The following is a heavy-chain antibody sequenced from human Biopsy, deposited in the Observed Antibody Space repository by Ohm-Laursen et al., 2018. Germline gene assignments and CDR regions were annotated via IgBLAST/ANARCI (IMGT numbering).Heavy chain of an antibody. D-gene: IGHD2/OR15-2a*01. Sequence: PSDTLSLTCTVSGGSISSDYWSWIRQTPGKGLEWIGYIYYSGSTNYNPSLKSRVTISVDTPKNQFSLRLNSVTAADTAVYYCARATNSTGWPYYYFYGMDVWGQGTTVTVSS. CDR3: ARATNSTGWPYYYFYGMDV. J-gene: IGHJ6*02. V-gene: IGHV4-59*07. CDR2: IYYSGST. CDR1: GGSISSDY.